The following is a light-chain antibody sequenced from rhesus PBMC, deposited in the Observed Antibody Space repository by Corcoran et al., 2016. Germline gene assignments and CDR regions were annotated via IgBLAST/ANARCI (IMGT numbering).Light chain of an antibody. Sequence: DIQMSQSPSSLSASVGDKVTITCRASQGISNALAWYQQKPGNAPKLLIYAASRLESGVPSRFSGRRAGTDFTLTISSLQPEDFATYYCQQGYSTPPTFGGGAKVELK. J-gene: IGKJ4*01. CDR2: AAS. CDR1: QGISNA. CDR3: QQGYSTPPT. V-gene: IGKV1-33*02.